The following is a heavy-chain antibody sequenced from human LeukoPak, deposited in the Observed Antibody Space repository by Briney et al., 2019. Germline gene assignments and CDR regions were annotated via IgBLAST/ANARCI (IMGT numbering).Heavy chain of an antibody. CDR3: ARGRGSSSWYYFDY. Sequence: SETLSLTCTVSGGSVSSGSYYWSWIRQPPGKGLEWIGYIYYSGSTNYNPSLKSRVTISVDTSKNQFSLNLSSVTAAATAVYSWARGRGSSSWYYFDYWGQGTLVTVSS. D-gene: IGHD6-13*01. V-gene: IGHV4-61*01. CDR1: GGSVSSGSYY. CDR2: IYYSGST. J-gene: IGHJ4*02.